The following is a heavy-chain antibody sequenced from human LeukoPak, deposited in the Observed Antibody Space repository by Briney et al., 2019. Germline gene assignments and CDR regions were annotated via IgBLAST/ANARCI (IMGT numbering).Heavy chain of an antibody. Sequence: SETLSLTCTVSGGSISSGGYYWSWIRQHPGKGLEWIGYIYYSGSTYYNPSLKSRVTISVDTSKNQISLKLSSVTAADTAVYYCARDTEATGLFDPWGQGTLVTVSS. CDR3: ARDTEATGLFDP. V-gene: IGHV4-31*03. D-gene: IGHD1-14*01. CDR2: IYYSGST. CDR1: GGSISSGGYY. J-gene: IGHJ5*02.